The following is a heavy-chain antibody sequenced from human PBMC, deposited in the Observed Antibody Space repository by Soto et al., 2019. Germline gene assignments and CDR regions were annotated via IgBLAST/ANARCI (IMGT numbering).Heavy chain of an antibody. D-gene: IGHD5-18*01. CDR1: GDSVSSNSAA. CDR2: TYYRSKWYN. CDR3: ARDPYCYGDEYYSYGMNL. V-gene: IGHV6-1*01. Sequence: SQTLSLTCAISGDSVSSNSAAWNWIRQSPSRGLEWLGRTYYRSKWYNDYAVSVKSRITINPDTSKNQFSLQLNSVTPEDTAVYYCARDPYCYGDEYYSYGMNLCRHEATVIVS. J-gene: IGHJ6*02.